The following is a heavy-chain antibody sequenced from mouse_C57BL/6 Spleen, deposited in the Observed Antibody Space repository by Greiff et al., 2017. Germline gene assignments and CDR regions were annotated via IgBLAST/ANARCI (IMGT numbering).Heavy chain of an antibody. CDR2: ISYDGSN. CDR1: GYSITSGYY. Sequence: EVQLVESGPGLVKPSPSLSLTCSVSGYSITSGYYWNWIRQFPGNKLEWMGYISYDGSNNYNPDLKNRISITRDTSKNHLFLKLNSVTTEDTASYDCASTMARGYDFDYWGQGTTLTVSS. J-gene: IGHJ2*01. CDR3: ASTMARGYDFDY. V-gene: IGHV3-6*01. D-gene: IGHD1-2*01.